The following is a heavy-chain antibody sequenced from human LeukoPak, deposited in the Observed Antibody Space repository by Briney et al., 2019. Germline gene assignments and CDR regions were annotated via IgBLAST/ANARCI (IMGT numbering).Heavy chain of an antibody. CDR2: IYSGGST. J-gene: IGHJ4*02. CDR3: AAYSSCDY. D-gene: IGHD6-6*01. V-gene: IGHV3-53*01. CDR1: GFTVSSNY. Sequence: GGSLRPSCAASGFTVSSNYMTWVRQAPGKGLEWISLIYSGGSTYYADSVKGRFTISRDNSKNTLYLQMNSLRAEDTAVYYCAAYSSCDYWGQGTLVTVSS.